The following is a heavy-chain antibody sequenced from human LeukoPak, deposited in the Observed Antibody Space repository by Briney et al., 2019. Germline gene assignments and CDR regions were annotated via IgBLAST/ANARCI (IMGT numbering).Heavy chain of an antibody. J-gene: IGHJ4*02. Sequence: GASVKVSCKASGYTFTDYYMHWVRQAPGQGLEWLGWINPNSGGTNYAQKFQGRVTMTRDASISTAYMELSSLRSEDTAVYYCARDGKSLLDPFDYWGQGTLVTVSS. D-gene: IGHD3/OR15-3a*01. V-gene: IGHV1-2*02. CDR2: INPNSGGT. CDR1: GYTFTDYY. CDR3: ARDGKSLLDPFDY.